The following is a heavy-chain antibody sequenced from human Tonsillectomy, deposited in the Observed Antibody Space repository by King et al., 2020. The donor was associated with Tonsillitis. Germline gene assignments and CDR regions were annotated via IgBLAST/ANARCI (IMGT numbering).Heavy chain of an antibody. CDR2: ISSSSSYI. D-gene: IGHD6-13*01. CDR1: GFTFSSYS. J-gene: IGHJ1*01. CDR3: ARGGGSWYEDRTEYFHH. V-gene: IGHV3-21*01. Sequence: VQLVESGGGLVKPGGSRRLSCAASGFTFSSYSMNWVRQAPGKGLEWVSFISSSSSYIYYADSVKGRFTISRDNAKNSLYLQMNSLRAEDTAVYFCARGGGSWYEDRTEYFHHWGQGTLVTVSS.